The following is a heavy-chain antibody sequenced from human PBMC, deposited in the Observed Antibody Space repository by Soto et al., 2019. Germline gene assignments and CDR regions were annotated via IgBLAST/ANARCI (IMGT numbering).Heavy chain of an antibody. V-gene: IGHV3-48*02. D-gene: IGHD6-13*01. CDR2: ISSSSSTI. J-gene: IGHJ5*01. Sequence: PGGSLRLSCAASGFTFSSYSMNWVRQAPGKGLEWVSYISSSSSTIYYADSVKGRFTISRDNAKNSLYLQMNSLRDEDTAVYYCAPVTAYSSSWYVVDTLDRGTLVTISS. CDR3: APVTAYSSSWYVVDT. CDR1: GFTFSSYS.